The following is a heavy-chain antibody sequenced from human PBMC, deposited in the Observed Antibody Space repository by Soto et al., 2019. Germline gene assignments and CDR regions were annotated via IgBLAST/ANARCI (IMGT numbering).Heavy chain of an antibody. CDR1: GGSISSSTYY. CDR2: IYYSGST. Sequence: SETLSLTCTVSGGSISSSTYYWGWIRQPPGKGLEWIGSIYYSGSTYYNPSLKSRVTISVDTSKNQFSLKLSSVTAADTAVYYCARYGSGECNRGSCYSPFDYWGQGTLVTVSS. CDR3: ARYGSGECNRGSCYSPFDY. V-gene: IGHV4-39*01. D-gene: IGHD2-15*01. J-gene: IGHJ4*02.